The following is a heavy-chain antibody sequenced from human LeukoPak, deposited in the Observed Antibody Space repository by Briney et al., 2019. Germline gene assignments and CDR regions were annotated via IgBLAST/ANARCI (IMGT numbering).Heavy chain of an antibody. V-gene: IGHV3-9*01. J-gene: IGHJ4*02. Sequence: GGSLRLSCAASGFTFDDYAMHWVRQAPGKGLEWVSGISWNSGSIGYAASVKGRFTISRDNAKNSLYLQMNSLRAEDTALYYCAKDPYSGSQARSGWGQGTLVTVSS. CDR3: AKDPYSGSQARSG. CDR2: ISWNSGSI. D-gene: IGHD6-13*01. CDR1: GFTFDDYA.